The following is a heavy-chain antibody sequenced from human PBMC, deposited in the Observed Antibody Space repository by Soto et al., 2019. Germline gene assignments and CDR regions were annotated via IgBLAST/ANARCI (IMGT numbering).Heavy chain of an antibody. CDR3: THVIRGVICN. V-gene: IGHV2-5*05. D-gene: IGHD3-10*01. J-gene: IGHJ1*01. CDR1: GFSLTTSGLG. CDR2: IYWDDDA. Sequence: QITLKESGPTLVKPTQTLTLTCNFSGFSLTTSGLGVAWIRQPPGKAPEWLALIYWDDDARHGPSLKERLSIIKDTSKNQVILTLTNVDRADTAISFCTHVIRGVICNWGQGTQVTVSS.